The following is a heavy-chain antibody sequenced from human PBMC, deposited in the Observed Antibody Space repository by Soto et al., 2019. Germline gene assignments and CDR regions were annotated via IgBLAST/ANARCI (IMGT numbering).Heavy chain of an antibody. CDR1: GFTANDYA. D-gene: IGHD4-17*01. J-gene: IGHJ4*02. CDR3: AKNIKWGGMTTIHYFDS. CDR2: ISSNSDTI. Sequence: EVQLVESGGGLVQPGRSLRLSCVASGFTANDYAMHWVRQAPGKGLEWVSGISSNSDTIDYADSVKGRFTISRDNAKNSLFLQMNSLRPEDTALYYWAKNIKWGGMTTIHYFDSWGQGTLVTVSS. V-gene: IGHV3-9*02.